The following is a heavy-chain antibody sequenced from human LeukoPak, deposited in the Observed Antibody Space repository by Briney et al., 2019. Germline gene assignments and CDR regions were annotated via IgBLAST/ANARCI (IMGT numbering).Heavy chain of an antibody. Sequence: ASVKVSCRASGYTFTSYGISWVRQARGQGLEWMGWISAYNGNTNYAQNLQGRVTMTTDTATDTAYTELRSLRSDDTAVYYRARESSVTGRIDYWGQGTLVTVSS. CDR2: ISAYNGNT. J-gene: IGHJ4*02. CDR1: GYTFTSYG. D-gene: IGHD3-10*01. CDR3: ARESSVTGRIDY. V-gene: IGHV1-18*01.